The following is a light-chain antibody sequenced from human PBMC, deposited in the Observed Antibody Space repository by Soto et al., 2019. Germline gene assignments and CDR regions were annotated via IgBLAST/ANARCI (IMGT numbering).Light chain of an antibody. CDR2: DAS. V-gene: IGKV3-11*01. CDR3: QQRSNWLWT. Sequence: EIVLTQSPATLSLSPGERGTISCRASQSVSSYLAWYQQRPGQAPRLLIYDASNRATGIPARFSGSGSGTDLTLTISSRESEDFAVYYCQQRSNWLWTFGQGTKVEIK. J-gene: IGKJ1*01. CDR1: QSVSSY.